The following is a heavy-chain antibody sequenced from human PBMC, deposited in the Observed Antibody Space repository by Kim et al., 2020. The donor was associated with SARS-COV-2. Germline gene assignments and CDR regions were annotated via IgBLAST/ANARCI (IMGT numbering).Heavy chain of an antibody. CDR2: IYSGGST. Sequence: GGSLRLSCAASGFTVSSNYMSWVRQAPGKGLEWVSVIYSGGSTYYADSVKGRSTISRDNSKNTLYLQMNSLRAGDTAVYYCLRQWLAMDVWGQGTTVTVSS. J-gene: IGHJ6*02. D-gene: IGHD6-19*01. CDR3: LRQWLAMDV. CDR1: GFTVSSNY. V-gene: IGHV3-53*01.